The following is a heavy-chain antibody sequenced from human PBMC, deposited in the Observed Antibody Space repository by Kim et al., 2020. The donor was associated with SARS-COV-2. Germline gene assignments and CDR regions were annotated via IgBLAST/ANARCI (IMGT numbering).Heavy chain of an antibody. J-gene: IGHJ6*02. CDR3: AKDAGAERLVAWTYYYYGMDV. V-gene: IGHV3-7*01. D-gene: IGHD3-9*01. CDR1: GFTFSSYC. Sequence: GGSLRLSCAASGFTFSSYCMSWVRQAPGKGLEWVAIIKQDGSEKYYVDSVKGRFTISRDKPKNPLYLQMNSLRAEDTAVYYCAKDAGAERLVAWTYYYYGMDVWGQGTTVTVSS. CDR2: IKQDGSEK.